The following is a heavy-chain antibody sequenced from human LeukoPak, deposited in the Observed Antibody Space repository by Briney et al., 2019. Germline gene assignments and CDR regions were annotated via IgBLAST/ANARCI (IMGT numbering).Heavy chain of an antibody. J-gene: IGHJ4*02. V-gene: IGHV4-59*01. Sequence: SETLFLTCTVSGGSISSYYWSWMRQPPGKGLEWIGYIYYSGSTNYNPSLKSRIIISVATSKNQFSLKLSSVTAADTAVYYCASVDTAMETIDYWGQGTLVTVSS. CDR2: IYYSGST. CDR3: ASVDTAMETIDY. D-gene: IGHD5-18*01. CDR1: GGSISSYY.